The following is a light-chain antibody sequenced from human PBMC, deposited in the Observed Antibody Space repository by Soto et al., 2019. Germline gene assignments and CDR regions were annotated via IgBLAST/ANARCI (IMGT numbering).Light chain of an antibody. J-gene: IGKJ5*01. Sequence: DIQMTQSPSSLSASVGDRVTITCRASQSISSYLNWYQQKPGKAPKLLIYAASSLQSGVPSRFSGSGSGTDFTLTISSLQPEAFATYYCQQSYSTPRTFGQWTRLEIK. V-gene: IGKV1-39*01. CDR3: QQSYSTPRT. CDR1: QSISSY. CDR2: AAS.